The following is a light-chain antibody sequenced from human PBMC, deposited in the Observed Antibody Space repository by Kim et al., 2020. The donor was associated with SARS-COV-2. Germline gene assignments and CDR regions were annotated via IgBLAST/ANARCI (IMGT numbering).Light chain of an antibody. Sequence: QSALTQPPSASGSPGQSVTISCTGTSGDIGTYDSVSWYQQHPDKTPKLIIYDVTKRPSGVPDRFSGSKSGNTASLTVSGLQAEDEADYYCASYAPSMFYVFGTGTTVSVL. J-gene: IGLJ1*01. CDR3: ASYAPSMFYV. CDR1: SGDIGTYDS. V-gene: IGLV2-8*01. CDR2: DVT.